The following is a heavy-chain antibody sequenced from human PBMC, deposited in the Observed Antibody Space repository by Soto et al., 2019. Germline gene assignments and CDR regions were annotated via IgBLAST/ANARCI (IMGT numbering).Heavy chain of an antibody. CDR1: GFTFGDYA. V-gene: IGHV3-49*04. J-gene: IGHJ6*02. CDR3: TRGLVDLRYFDWLFLDYYYGMDV. D-gene: IGHD3-9*01. Sequence: PGGSLRLSCTASGFTFGDYAMSWVRQAPGKGLGWVGFIRSKAYGGTTEYAASVKGRFTISRDDSKSIAYLQMNSLKTEDTAVYYCTRGLVDLRYFDWLFLDYYYGMDVWGQGTTVTVSS. CDR2: IRSKAYGGTT.